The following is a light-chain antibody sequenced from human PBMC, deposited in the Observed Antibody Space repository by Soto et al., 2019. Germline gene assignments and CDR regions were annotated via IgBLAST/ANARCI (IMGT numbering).Light chain of an antibody. CDR3: HQRRDWLT. Sequence: ETVLTQSPATLSLSPGERATLSCRTSQSVSSYLAWYQQKPGQAPRLLIYDASNRATGIPARFSGSGSGTDFTLTISSLEPEDFAVYYCHQRRDWLTFGGGTKVEIK. J-gene: IGKJ4*01. CDR2: DAS. CDR1: QSVSSY. V-gene: IGKV3-11*01.